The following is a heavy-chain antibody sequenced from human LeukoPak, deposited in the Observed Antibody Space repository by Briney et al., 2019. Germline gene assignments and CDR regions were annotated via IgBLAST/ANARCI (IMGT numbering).Heavy chain of an antibody. J-gene: IGHJ6*02. CDR3: ARELSWSGSLSNYYYYYGMDV. CDR1: GGTFSSYA. D-gene: IGHD1-26*01. V-gene: IGHV1-69*04. CDR2: IIPILGIA. Sequence: SVKVSCKASGGTFSSYAISWVGQAPEQGLEWMGRIIPILGIANYAQKFQGRVTITADKSTSTAYMELSSLRSEDTAVYYCARELSWSGSLSNYYYYYGMDVWGQGTTVTVSS.